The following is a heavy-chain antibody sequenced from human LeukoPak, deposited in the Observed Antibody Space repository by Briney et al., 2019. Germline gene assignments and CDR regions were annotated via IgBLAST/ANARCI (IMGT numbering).Heavy chain of an antibody. Sequence: PGGSLRLSCAASGFTFSSYSMNWVRQAPGKGLEWVSSISSSSSYIYYADSVKGRFTISRDNAKNSLYLQMNSLRAEDTAVYYCARDHGAGDMRYFDYWGQGTLVTASS. D-gene: IGHD7-27*01. J-gene: IGHJ4*02. V-gene: IGHV3-21*01. CDR3: ARDHGAGDMRYFDY. CDR1: GFTFSSYS. CDR2: ISSSSSYI.